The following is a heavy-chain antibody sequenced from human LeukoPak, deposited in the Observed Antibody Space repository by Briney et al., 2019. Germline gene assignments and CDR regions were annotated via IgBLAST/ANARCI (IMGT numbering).Heavy chain of an antibody. Sequence: SETLSLTCAVYGGSFSGYYWSWIRQPPGKGLEWIGEINHSGSTNYNPSLKSRVTISVDTSKNQFSLKLGSVTAADTAVYYCAREVVVPAAIRWFDPWGQGTLVTVSP. V-gene: IGHV4-34*01. D-gene: IGHD2-2*02. CDR3: AREVVVPAAIRWFDP. CDR2: INHSGST. J-gene: IGHJ5*02. CDR1: GGSFSGYY.